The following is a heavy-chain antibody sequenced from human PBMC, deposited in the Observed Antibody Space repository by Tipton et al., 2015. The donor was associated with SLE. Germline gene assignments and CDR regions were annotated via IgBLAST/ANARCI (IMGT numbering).Heavy chain of an antibody. J-gene: IGHJ4*02. CDR2: INHSGST. CDR1: GGSFSGYH. Sequence: TLSLTCAVYGGSFSGYHWSWIRQPPGKGLEWIGEINHSGSTNYNPSLKSRVTISVDTSRNQFSLKLNSVTAADTAVYYCARIIGPYYYFDYWGQGTLVTVSS. D-gene: IGHD2-15*01. CDR3: ARIIGPYYYFDY. V-gene: IGHV4-34*01.